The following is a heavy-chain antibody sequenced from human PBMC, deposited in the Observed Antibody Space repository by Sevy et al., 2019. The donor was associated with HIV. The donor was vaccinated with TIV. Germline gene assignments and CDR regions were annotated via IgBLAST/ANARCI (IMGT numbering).Heavy chain of an antibody. CDR1: GFTFSSYG. CDR2: IRYDGSNK. CDR3: AKAPVRQTYFDY. Sequence: GGSLRLSCAASGFTFSSYGMHWVRQAPGKGLEWVAFIRYDGSNKYYADSVKGRFTISRDNSKNTLYLQMNCLRAEDTAVYYCAKAPVRQTYFDYWGQGTLVTVSS. D-gene: IGHD3-10*01. J-gene: IGHJ4*02. V-gene: IGHV3-30*02.